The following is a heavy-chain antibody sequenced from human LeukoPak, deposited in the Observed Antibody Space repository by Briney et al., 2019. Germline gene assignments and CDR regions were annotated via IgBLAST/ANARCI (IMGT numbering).Heavy chain of an antibody. V-gene: IGHV3-23*01. CDR1: GFTFSSYA. CDR2: ISGGGGST. Sequence: GGSLRLSCAASGFTFSSYAMSWVRQAPGKGLEWVSAISGGGGSTYYADSVKGRFTISRDNSKNTLYLQMNSLRAEDTAVYYCANFLTGFGTDYWGQGALVTVSS. D-gene: IGHD3-9*01. J-gene: IGHJ4*02. CDR3: ANFLTGFGTDY.